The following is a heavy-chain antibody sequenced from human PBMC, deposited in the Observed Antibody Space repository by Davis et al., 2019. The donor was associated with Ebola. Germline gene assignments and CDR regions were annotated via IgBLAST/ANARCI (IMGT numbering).Heavy chain of an antibody. CDR2: IYYSGST. CDR1: GGSISSYY. Sequence: PSETLSPTCTVPGGSISSYYWSWIRQPPGKGLEWIGYIYYSGSTNYNPSLKSRVTISVDTSKNQFSLKLSSVTAADTAVYYCAIKYYDILNGMDVWGQGTTVTVSS. V-gene: IGHV4-59*08. CDR3: AIKYYDILNGMDV. D-gene: IGHD3-9*01. J-gene: IGHJ6*02.